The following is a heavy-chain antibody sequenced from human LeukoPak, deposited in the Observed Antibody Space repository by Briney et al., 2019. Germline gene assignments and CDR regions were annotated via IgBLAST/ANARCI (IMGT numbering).Heavy chain of an antibody. CDR2: IYYSRST. V-gene: IGHV4-59*01. D-gene: IGHD3-3*01. Sequence: SETLSFTCTVAGGSISSYYWSWIRQPPGKGLEWIGYIYYSRSTNYNPSLKSRVTISVDTSKNQFSLKLNSVTAADTAVYYCARTTYYDFWSGYFFDYWGQGTLVTVSS. CDR3: ARTTYYDFWSGYFFDY. J-gene: IGHJ4*02. CDR1: GGSISSYY.